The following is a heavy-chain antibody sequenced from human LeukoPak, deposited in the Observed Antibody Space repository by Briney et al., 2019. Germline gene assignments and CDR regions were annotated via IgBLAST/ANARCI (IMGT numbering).Heavy chain of an antibody. V-gene: IGHV3-23*01. CDR3: AGGWGTTHFDC. CDR2: IIGSGGAT. J-gene: IGHJ4*02. D-gene: IGHD3-16*01. CDR1: GFTFSSFA. Sequence: PGGSLRLSCAASGFTFSSFAMRWGRQAPGKGLGWVSTIIGSGGATYYADSVKGRFTIYRDNSKNTLYLQINSLRAEDTTLYYCAGGWGTTHFDCWGQGTLVTVSS.